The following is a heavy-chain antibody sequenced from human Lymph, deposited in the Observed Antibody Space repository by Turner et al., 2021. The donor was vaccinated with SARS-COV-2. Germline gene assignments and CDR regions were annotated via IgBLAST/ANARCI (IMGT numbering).Heavy chain of an antibody. J-gene: IGHJ5*02. CDR2: IYYSGST. D-gene: IGHD5-18*01. CDR1: GGSISSSSYY. Sequence: QLQLQESGPGLVKPSETLSLTCTVSGGSISSSSYYRGWIRQPPGKGLEWIGSIYYSGSTYYNPSLKSRVTISVDTSKKQFSLKLSSVTAADTAVYYCARRGYSYGSGEFPWGQGTLVTVSS. CDR3: ARRGYSYGSGEFP. V-gene: IGHV4-39*01.